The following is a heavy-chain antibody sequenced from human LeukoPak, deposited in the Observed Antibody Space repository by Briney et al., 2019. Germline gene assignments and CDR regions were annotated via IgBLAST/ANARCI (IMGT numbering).Heavy chain of an antibody. Sequence: SETLSLTCTVSGGSVSSGSYYWSWIRQPPGKGLEWIGYIYYSGSTNYNPSLKSRVTISVDTSKNQFSLKLSSVTAADTAVYYCARLNRIAAAGPNWFDPWGQGTLVTVSS. CDR2: IYYSGST. D-gene: IGHD6-13*01. CDR1: GGSVSSGSYY. CDR3: ARLNRIAAAGPNWFDP. V-gene: IGHV4-61*01. J-gene: IGHJ5*02.